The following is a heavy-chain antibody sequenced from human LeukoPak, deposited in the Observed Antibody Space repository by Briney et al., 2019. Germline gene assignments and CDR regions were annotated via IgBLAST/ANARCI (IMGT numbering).Heavy chain of an antibody. Sequence: ASVKASCKASGYTFTGYYMHWVRQAPGQGLEWMGWINPNSGGTNYAQKFQGRVTMTRDTSISTAYMELSRLRSDDTAVYYCARDPYYYDSSGYYSDWFDPWGQGTLVTVSS. CDR2: INPNSGGT. V-gene: IGHV1-2*02. J-gene: IGHJ5*02. D-gene: IGHD3-22*01. CDR3: ARDPYYYDSSGYYSDWFDP. CDR1: GYTFTGYY.